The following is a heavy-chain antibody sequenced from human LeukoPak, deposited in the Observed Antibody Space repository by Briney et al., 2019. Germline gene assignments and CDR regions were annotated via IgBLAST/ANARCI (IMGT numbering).Heavy chain of an antibody. CDR2: ISSSSSTI. Sequence: PGGSLRLSCAASGFTFSSYSMNWVRQAPGKGLEWVSYISSSSSTIYYADSVKGRFTISRDNAKNTLYLQMNSLRAEDTAVYYCARDRGSPDAFDIWGQGTTVTVSS. CDR1: GFTFSSYS. D-gene: IGHD6-19*01. J-gene: IGHJ3*02. V-gene: IGHV3-48*04. CDR3: ARDRGSPDAFDI.